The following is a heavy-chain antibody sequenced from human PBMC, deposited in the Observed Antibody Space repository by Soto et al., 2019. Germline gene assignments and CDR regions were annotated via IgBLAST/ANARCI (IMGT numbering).Heavy chain of an antibody. D-gene: IGHD6-13*01. V-gene: IGHV3-49*04. Sequence: PLGSLSLSCTASGFTFGEYVMSWVRQAPGKGLERVALIRANSYGGTTEYAASVKGRFTISRDDSKSIAYLQMNSLKSEDTAMYYCTRESFDIIGAGTWFDPWGQGTLVTGSS. CDR1: GFTFGEYV. J-gene: IGHJ5*02. CDR2: IRANSYGGTT. CDR3: TRESFDIIGAGTWFDP.